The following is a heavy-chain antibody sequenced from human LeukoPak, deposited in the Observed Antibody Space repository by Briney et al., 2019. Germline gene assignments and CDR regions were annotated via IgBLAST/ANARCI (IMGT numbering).Heavy chain of an antibody. CDR1: GFTFSSYS. CDR3: ARSDFWSGSPFDY. J-gene: IGHJ4*02. D-gene: IGHD3-3*01. V-gene: IGHV3-48*01. CDR2: ISSSSSTI. Sequence: GGSLRLSCAASGFTFSSYSMNWVRQAPGKGLEWVSYISSSSSTIYYADSVKGRFTISRDNAKNSLYLQMNSLRAEDTAVYYCARSDFWSGSPFDYWGQGTLVTVSS.